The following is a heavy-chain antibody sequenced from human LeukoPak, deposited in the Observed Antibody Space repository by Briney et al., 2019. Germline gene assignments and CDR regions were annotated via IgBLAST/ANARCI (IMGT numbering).Heavy chain of an antibody. D-gene: IGHD2-15*01. CDR2: ISAYNGNT. CDR3: ARLYCSGGSCYFVY. J-gene: IGHJ4*02. CDR1: GYTFTSYG. Sequence: ASVKVSCKASGYTFTSYGISWVRQAPGQGLEWMGWISAYNGNTNYAQKLQGRVTMTTDTSTSTAYMELRSLRSDDTAVYYCARLYCSGGSCYFVYWGQGTLVTVSS. V-gene: IGHV1-18*01.